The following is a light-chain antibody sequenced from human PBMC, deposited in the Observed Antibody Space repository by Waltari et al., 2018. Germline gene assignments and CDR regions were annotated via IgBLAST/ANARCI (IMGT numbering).Light chain of an antibody. CDR3: CSYAGGNNLL. CDR1: NSDVGGCDF. CDR2: AVS. J-gene: IGLJ2*01. Sequence: QSALTLPPSASGPPGQSVTISCTGTNSDVGGCDFFSWYQQHPSKAPILTIYAVSKRPSGVPDRFSGSKSGNTASLTVSGLQADDEADYYCCSYAGGNNLLFGGGTKLTVL. V-gene: IGLV2-8*01.